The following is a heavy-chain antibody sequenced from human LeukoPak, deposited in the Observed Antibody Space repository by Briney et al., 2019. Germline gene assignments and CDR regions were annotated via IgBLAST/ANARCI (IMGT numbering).Heavy chain of an antibody. V-gene: IGHV1-69*13. CDR2: IIPSFVTA. J-gene: IGHJ6*03. D-gene: IGHD1-26*01. CDR3: ASLGATGYYYYDYYMDV. Sequence: SLKLSCKASGGTFSSYAISWLRQAPAQGLEWMGEIIPSFVTANYAQKFQGRVTITADESTSTAYMELSSLRSEDTAAYYCASLGATGYYYYDYYMDVWGKGTSVTVSS. CDR1: GGTFSSYA.